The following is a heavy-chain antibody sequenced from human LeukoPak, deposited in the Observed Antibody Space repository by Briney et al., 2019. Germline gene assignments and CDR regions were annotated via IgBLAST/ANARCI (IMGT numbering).Heavy chain of an antibody. Sequence: GASVKVSCTASGYTFTGYYMHWVRQAPGQGLEWMGWINPNSGGTNYAQKFQGRVTMTRDTSISTAYMELSRLRSDDTAVYYCARDRRAGQVAGHFDYWGQGTLVTVSS. D-gene: IGHD6-19*01. J-gene: IGHJ4*02. CDR3: ARDRRAGQVAGHFDY. V-gene: IGHV1-2*02. CDR1: GYTFTGYY. CDR2: INPNSGGT.